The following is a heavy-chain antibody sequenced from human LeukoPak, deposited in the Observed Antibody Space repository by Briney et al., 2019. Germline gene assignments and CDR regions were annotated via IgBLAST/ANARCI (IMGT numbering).Heavy chain of an antibody. D-gene: IGHD3-22*01. CDR3: ARELPPVVNFYFDS. J-gene: IGHJ4*02. Sequence: GGSLRLSCEASGFTFSSYGMHWVRQAPGKGLEWVAVIWYDGSDKYYADSVKGRFSISRDNSKDTLYLQMNSLRAEDTAVYYCARELPPVVNFYFDSWGQGTLVTVSS. V-gene: IGHV3-33*01. CDR2: IWYDGSDK. CDR1: GFTFSSYG.